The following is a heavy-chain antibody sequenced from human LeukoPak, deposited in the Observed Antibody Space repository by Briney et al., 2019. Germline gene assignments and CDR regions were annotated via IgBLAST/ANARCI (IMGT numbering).Heavy chain of an antibody. V-gene: IGHV3-30*18. J-gene: IGHJ4*02. D-gene: IGHD3-10*01. Sequence: GGSLRLSCAASGFTFSSYGMHWVRQAPGKGLEWVAVTSYDGSNKYYADSVKGRFTISRDNSKNTLYLQMNSLRAEDTAVYYCAKEFDGWGSYYTTCFDYWGEGTLVTVSS. CDR2: TSYDGSNK. CDR3: AKEFDGWGSYYTTCFDY. CDR1: GFTFSSYG.